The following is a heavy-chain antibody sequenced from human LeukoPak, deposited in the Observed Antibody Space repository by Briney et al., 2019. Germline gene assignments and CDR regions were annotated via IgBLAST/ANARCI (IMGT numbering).Heavy chain of an antibody. D-gene: IGHD3-3*01. Sequence: SVKVSCKASGGTFSSYAISWVRQAPGQGLEWMGRIIPILSIANYAQKFQGRVTITADKSTSTAYMELSSLRSEDTAVYYCATRSWNNYDFWSGYFGVDYWGQGTLVTVSS. J-gene: IGHJ4*02. CDR2: IIPILSIA. CDR1: GGTFSSYA. V-gene: IGHV1-69*04. CDR3: ATRSWNNYDFWSGYFGVDY.